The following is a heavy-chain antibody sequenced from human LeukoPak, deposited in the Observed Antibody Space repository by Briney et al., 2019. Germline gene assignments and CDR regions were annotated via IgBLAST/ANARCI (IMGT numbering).Heavy chain of an antibody. D-gene: IGHD2-15*01. V-gene: IGHV4-34*01. CDR3: ARGRYCSGGSCYSRWFDP. J-gene: IGHJ5*02. Sequence: SETLSLTCAVHGGSFSGYYWSWIRQPPGKGLEWIGEINHSGSTNYNPSLKSRVTISVDTSKNQFSLKLSSVTAADTAVYYCARGRYCSGGSCYSRWFDPWGQGTLVTVSS. CDR1: GGSFSGYY. CDR2: INHSGST.